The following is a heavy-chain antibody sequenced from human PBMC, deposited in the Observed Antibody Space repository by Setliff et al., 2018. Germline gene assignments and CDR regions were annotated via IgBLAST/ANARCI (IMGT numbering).Heavy chain of an antibody. V-gene: IGHV1-69*06. CDR3: ATETVTFGGIIVRGYFDV. CDR2: IILIFGTP. Sequence: SVKVSCKASGGSLNGYSVSWVRQAPGQGLEFLGRIILIFGTPNYAQKFQDRVTIGADKSTSTAYMEMSSLNFEDTAVYYCATETVTFGGIIVRGYFDVWGQGTMVTGSS. D-gene: IGHD3-16*02. CDR1: GGSLNGYS. J-gene: IGHJ3*01.